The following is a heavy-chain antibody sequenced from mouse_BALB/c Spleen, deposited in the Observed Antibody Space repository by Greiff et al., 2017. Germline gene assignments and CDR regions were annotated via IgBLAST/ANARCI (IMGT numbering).Heavy chain of an antibody. CDR3: ARGSSGPYYYAMDY. J-gene: IGHJ4*01. V-gene: IGHV1-55*01. Sequence: QVQLQQPGAELVKPGTSVKLSCKASGYNFTSYWINWVKLRPGQGLEWIGDIYPGSGSTNYNEKFKSKATLTVDTSSSTAYMQLRSLASEDSALYYCARGSSGPYYYAMDYWGQGTSVTVSS. CDR1: GYNFTSYW. D-gene: IGHD3-1*01. CDR2: IYPGSGST.